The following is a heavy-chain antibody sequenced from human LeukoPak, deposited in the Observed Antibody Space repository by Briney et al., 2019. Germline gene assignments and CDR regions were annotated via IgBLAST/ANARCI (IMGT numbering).Heavy chain of an antibody. Sequence: GGSLRLSCAASGFNFSSYAMSWVRQAPGKGLEWVSAIRGIGGRTYYADSVKGRFTISRDNSKNTPYLQMNSLRAEDTAVYYCAKDRDYGDYDFDHWGQGTLVTVSS. CDR3: AKDRDYGDYDFDH. CDR1: GFNFSSYA. J-gene: IGHJ4*02. D-gene: IGHD4-17*01. V-gene: IGHV3-23*01. CDR2: IRGIGGRT.